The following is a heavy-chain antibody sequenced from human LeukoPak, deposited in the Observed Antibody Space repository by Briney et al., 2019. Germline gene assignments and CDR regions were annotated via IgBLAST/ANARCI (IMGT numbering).Heavy chain of an antibody. CDR1: GIHFSNYW. V-gene: IGHV3-7*03. D-gene: IGHD6-19*01. Sequence: GSLSLSFAASGIHFSNYWINWGRPAPGKGVGWVANIKQDGSEIYYVDSGKGRFTISRDNAKNSLYLQMNSLRAEDTAVYYCATQAGWYLSDHWGQGTLVTVSS. CDR2: IKQDGSEI. J-gene: IGHJ4*02. CDR3: ATQAGWYLSDH.